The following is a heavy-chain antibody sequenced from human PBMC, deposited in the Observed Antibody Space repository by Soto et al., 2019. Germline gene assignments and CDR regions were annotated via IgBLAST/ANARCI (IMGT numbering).Heavy chain of an antibody. CDR1: GFTFSSYA. CDR2: ISYDGSNK. CDR3: ARIWSAFDI. Sequence: QVQLVESGGGVVQPGRSLRLSCAASGFTFSSYAMHWVRQAPGKGLEWVAVISYDGSNKYYADSVKGRFTISRDNSKNTLYLQMNSLRADDTAVYYCARIWSAFDIWGQGTMVTVSS. J-gene: IGHJ3*02. D-gene: IGHD1-1*01. V-gene: IGHV3-30-3*01.